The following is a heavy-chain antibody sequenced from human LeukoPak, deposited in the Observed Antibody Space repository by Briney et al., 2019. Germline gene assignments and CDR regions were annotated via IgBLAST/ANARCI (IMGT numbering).Heavy chain of an antibody. CDR1: GFTVSSHY. CDR3: AREGTSGTHLNWFDP. J-gene: IGHJ5*02. D-gene: IGHD1-1*01. V-gene: IGHV3-66*01. CDR2: IYSGGST. Sequence: GGSLRLSCAVSGFTVSSHYMSWVRQAPGKGLEWVSVIYSGGSTYYADSVKGRFTISRDNSKNTLYLQMNSLRAEDTAVYYCAREGTSGTHLNWFDPWGQGTLVTVSS.